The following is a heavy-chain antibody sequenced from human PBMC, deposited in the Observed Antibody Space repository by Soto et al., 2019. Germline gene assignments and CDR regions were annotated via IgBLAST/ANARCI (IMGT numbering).Heavy chain of an antibody. V-gene: IGHV3-21*01. CDR3: ARTRPTGYSSSWTHDAFDI. Sequence: PGGSLRLSCASSGFTFSSYSMNWVRQAPGKGLEWVSSISSSSSYIYYADSVKGRFTISRDNAKNSLYLQMNSLRAEDTAVYYCARTRPTGYSSSWTHDAFDIWGQGTMVTVS. CDR2: ISSSSSYI. J-gene: IGHJ3*02. D-gene: IGHD6-13*01. CDR1: GFTFSSYS.